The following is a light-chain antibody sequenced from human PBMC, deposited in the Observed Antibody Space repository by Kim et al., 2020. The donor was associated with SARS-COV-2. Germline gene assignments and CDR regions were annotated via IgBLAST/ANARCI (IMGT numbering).Light chain of an antibody. CDR3: QHRSDWPT. J-gene: IGKJ5*01. CDR2: DTS. V-gene: IGKV3-11*01. CDR1: QTVPSS. Sequence: EIVLTQSPATLSLSPGERATLSCRASQTVPSSLAWFQQRPGQAPRLLIYDTSSRATGIPAKFSGSGSGTDFTLTISSLEPEDFAVYYCQHRSDWPTFGQGTRLRLN.